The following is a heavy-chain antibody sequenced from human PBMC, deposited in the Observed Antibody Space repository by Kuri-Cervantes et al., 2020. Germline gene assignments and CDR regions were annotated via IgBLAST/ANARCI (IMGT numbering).Heavy chain of an antibody. J-gene: IGHJ6*02. CDR3: AREGAGYSSSWYSSGPRSYYYYYGMDV. V-gene: IGHV3-33*01. Sequence: GESLKISCAASGFTFSSYGMHWVRQAPGKGLEWVAVIWYDGSNKYYADSVKGRFAISRDNSKNTLYLQMNSLRAEDTAVYYCAREGAGYSSSWYSSGPRSYYYYYGMDVWGQGTTVTVSS. CDR2: IWYDGSNK. D-gene: IGHD6-13*01. CDR1: GFTFSSYG.